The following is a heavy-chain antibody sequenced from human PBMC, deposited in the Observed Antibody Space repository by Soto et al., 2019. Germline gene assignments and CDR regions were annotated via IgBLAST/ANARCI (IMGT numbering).Heavy chain of an antibody. CDR3: VRALSGHDHFFDS. D-gene: IGHD5-12*01. V-gene: IGHV3-20*04. J-gene: IGHJ4*02. CDR2: VSWIGVNS. Sequence: EVQLVQSGGSVVRPGGSLRLSCTASGFTFDLFGMAWLRQPPGKGLEWVSGVSWIGVNSGDGDSVKGRFTISRDNAKNTLYLQMNSLRAEDTAFYFCVRALSGHDHFFDSWGQGALVTVST. CDR1: GFTFDLFG.